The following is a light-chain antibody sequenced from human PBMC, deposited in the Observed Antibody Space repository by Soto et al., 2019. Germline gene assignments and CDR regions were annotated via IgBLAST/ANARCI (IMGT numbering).Light chain of an antibody. CDR2: RAS. J-gene: IGKJ1*01. CDR1: QTIYYN. V-gene: IGKV3-15*01. Sequence: ILMTQSPATVSVSPGESATLSCRASQTIYYNVAWYQHRPGQAPRLLIYRASTRAPGVPARFSGSGSGTEFTLTISSLQPEDCTVYFCLRYHNLWAFGQGTQVEI. CDR3: LRYHNLWA.